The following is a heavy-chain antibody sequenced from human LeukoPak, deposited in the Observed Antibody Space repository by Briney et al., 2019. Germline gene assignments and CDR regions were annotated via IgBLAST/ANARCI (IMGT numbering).Heavy chain of an antibody. CDR1: GGSISSYY. CDR3: ARGGYDILTGYAFDY. CDR2: IYYSGST. Sequence: PSETLSLTCTVSGGSISSYYWSWIRQPPGKGLEWIGYIYYSGSTNYNPSLKSRVTISVDTSKNQFSLKLSSATAADTAVYYCARGGYDILTGYAFDYWGQGTLVTVSS. J-gene: IGHJ4*02. D-gene: IGHD3-9*01. V-gene: IGHV4-59*01.